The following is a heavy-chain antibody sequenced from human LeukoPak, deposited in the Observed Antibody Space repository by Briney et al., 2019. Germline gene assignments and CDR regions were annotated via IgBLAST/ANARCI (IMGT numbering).Heavy chain of an antibody. J-gene: IGHJ3*02. CDR2: ISGSGGST. D-gene: IGHD3-22*01. CDR3: AKGPNYYDSREFDI. V-gene: IGHV3-23*01. CDR1: GFTFSSYE. Sequence: PGGSLRLSCAASGFTFSSYEMNWVRQAPGKGLEWVSAISGSGGSTYYADSVKGRFTISRDNSKNTLYLQMNSLRAEDTAVYYCAKGPNYYDSREFDIWGQGTMVTVSS.